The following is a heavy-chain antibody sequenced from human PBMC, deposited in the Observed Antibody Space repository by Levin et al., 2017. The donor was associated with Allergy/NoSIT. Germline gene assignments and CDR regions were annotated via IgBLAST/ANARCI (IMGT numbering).Heavy chain of an antibody. Sequence: GESLKISCVGSGFTFKNYGMAWVRQAPGKGLEWVSTISGDAGNTHYADSVKGRFTISRDNSKNTLSLQMSSLRAEDTALYYCARDVGGSSFFDNWGQGTQVTVSS. CDR2: ISGDAGNT. J-gene: IGHJ4*02. CDR3: ARDVGGSSFFDN. CDR1: GFTFKNYG. V-gene: IGHV3-23*01. D-gene: IGHD1-26*01.